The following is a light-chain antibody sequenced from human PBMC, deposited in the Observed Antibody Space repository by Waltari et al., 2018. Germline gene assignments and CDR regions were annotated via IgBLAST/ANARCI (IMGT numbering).Light chain of an antibody. Sequence: QSVLTQPPSVSGAPGQRVTISCTGSSSNIGAGYDVHWYQQLPGTAPKLLIYGNSNRPSGAPDRFSGSKSGPSASLAITGLQAEDEADYYCQSYDSSLSGAVFGGGTQLTVL. CDR1: SSNIGAGYD. V-gene: IGLV1-40*01. CDR2: GNS. J-gene: IGLJ7*01. CDR3: QSYDSSLSGAV.